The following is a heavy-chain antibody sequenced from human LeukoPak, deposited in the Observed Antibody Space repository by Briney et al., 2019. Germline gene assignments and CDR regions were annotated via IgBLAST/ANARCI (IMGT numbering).Heavy chain of an antibody. V-gene: IGHV5-51*01. Sequence: GESLKISCKGSGYSFTSNWIGWVRQMPGKGLEWMGIIYPGDSDTRYSPSFQGQVTISADKSTSTAYLQWSSLKASDTAMYYCARPSAGPDYGMDVWGQGTTVTVSS. J-gene: IGHJ6*02. CDR1: GYSFTSNW. CDR3: ARPSAGPDYGMDV. D-gene: IGHD6-19*01. CDR2: IYPGDSDT.